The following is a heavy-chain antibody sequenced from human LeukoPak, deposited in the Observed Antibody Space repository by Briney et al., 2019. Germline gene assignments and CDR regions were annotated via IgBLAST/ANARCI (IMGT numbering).Heavy chain of an antibody. J-gene: IGHJ4*02. Sequence: PSETLSLTCSVSGGSISNYYWSWVRQPPGKALEWIGYIYYSGTTNYNPSLKSRVTMSVDTSKNQFSLKLSSVTAADTAVYYCARHSHFAYWGQGTLVTVSS. CDR3: ARHSHFAY. CDR1: GGSISNYY. CDR2: IYYSGTT. V-gene: IGHV4-59*08.